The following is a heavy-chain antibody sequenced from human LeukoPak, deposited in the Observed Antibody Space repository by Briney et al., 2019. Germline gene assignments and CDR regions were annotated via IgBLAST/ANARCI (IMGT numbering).Heavy chain of an antibody. V-gene: IGHV1-69*04. CDR2: IIPILGIA. CDR1: AGTFSSYA. Sequence: SVKVSCKASAGTFSSYAISWVRQAPGQGREWMGRIIPILGIANYAQKFQGRVTITADKSTSTAYMELSSLRSEDTAVYYCARAKSGYELDYWGQGTLVTVSS. J-gene: IGHJ4*02. CDR3: ARAKSGYELDY. D-gene: IGHD5-12*01.